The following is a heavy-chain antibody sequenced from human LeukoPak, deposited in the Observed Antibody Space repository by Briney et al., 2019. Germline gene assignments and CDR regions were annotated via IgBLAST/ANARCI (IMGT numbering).Heavy chain of an antibody. CDR1: GFTFNYAW. D-gene: IGHD1-7*01. Sequence: KTGGSLRLSCAAPGFTFNYAWMSWVRQVPGKGLEWVGQTVSEIDGGTTDYATPVKGRFTISRDDSKSTLYLQMNSLKIEDTAVYYCTTDEDWNYARKDVWGQGATVIVSS. CDR3: TTDEDWNYARKDV. V-gene: IGHV3-15*04. CDR2: TVSEIDGGTT. J-gene: IGHJ6*02.